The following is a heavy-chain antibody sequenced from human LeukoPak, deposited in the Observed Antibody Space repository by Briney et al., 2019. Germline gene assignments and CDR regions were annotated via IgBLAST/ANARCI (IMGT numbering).Heavy chain of an antibody. J-gene: IGHJ4*02. Sequence: SETLSLTCTVSGGSISSSSYYWGWIRQPPGKGLERIGYIYYSGNTYYKPSLKSRLTISVDTSKNQFSLKLSAVTAADTAVYYCARAAWNSKGVDFWGQGTLVTVSS. D-gene: IGHD1-7*01. CDR1: GGSISSSSYY. V-gene: IGHV4-30-4*08. CDR3: ARAAWNSKGVDF. CDR2: IYYSGNT.